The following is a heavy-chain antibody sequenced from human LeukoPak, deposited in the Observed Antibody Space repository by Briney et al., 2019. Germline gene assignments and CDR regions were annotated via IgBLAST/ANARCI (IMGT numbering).Heavy chain of an antibody. J-gene: IGHJ1*01. D-gene: IGHD6-13*01. V-gene: IGHV3-30*18. CDR2: ISYDGSNK. Sequence: PGGSLRLSCAASGFTFSSYGMHWVRQAPGKGLEWVAVISYDGSNKYYADSVKGRFTISRDNSKNTLYLQMNSLRAEDTAVYYCAKAPSISSWPTAGYFQHWGQGTLVTVSS. CDR3: AKAPSISSWPTAGYFQH. CDR1: GFTFSSYG.